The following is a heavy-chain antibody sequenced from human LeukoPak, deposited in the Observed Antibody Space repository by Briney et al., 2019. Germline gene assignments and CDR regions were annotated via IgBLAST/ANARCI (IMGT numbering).Heavy chain of an antibody. CDR2: IKQDGSER. CDR1: GFTFSYYW. V-gene: IGHV3-7*01. D-gene: IGHD6-13*01. CDR3: ARPDSSSWYGAFDI. Sequence: GGSLRLSCAASGFTFSYYWVNWVRQAPGEGLEWVAYIKQDGSERDYVDSVKGRFTISRDNAKNSLYLQMNSLRAEDTAVYYCARPDSSSWYGAFDIWGQGTMVTVSS. J-gene: IGHJ3*02.